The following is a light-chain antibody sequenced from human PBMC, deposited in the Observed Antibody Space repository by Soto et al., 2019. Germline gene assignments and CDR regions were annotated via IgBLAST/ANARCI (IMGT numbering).Light chain of an antibody. J-gene: IGLJ2*01. Sequence: QSALTQPRSVSGSPGQSVTISCTGASNNVGGYNYVSWYQHHPGKVPPLIIDDVTKRPSGVPDRFSGSKSGNTASLTISGLQVEDEAYYYCCSYAGTYTWIFGGGTKLTVL. CDR2: DVT. CDR1: SNNVGGYNY. V-gene: IGLV2-11*01. CDR3: CSYAGTYTWI.